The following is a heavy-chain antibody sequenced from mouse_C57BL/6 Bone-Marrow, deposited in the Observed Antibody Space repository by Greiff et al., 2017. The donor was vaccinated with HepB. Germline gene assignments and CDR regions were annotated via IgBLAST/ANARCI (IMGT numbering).Heavy chain of an antibody. V-gene: IGHV14-3*01. CDR3: ADYYGSSSWYFDV. Sequence: EVQLVESVAELVRPGASVKLSCTASGFNIKNTYMHWVKQRPEQGLEWIGRIDPANGNTKYAPKFQGKATITADTSSNTAYLQLSSLTSEDTAIYYCADYYGSSSWYFDVWGTGTTVTVSS. CDR2: IDPANGNT. J-gene: IGHJ1*03. D-gene: IGHD1-1*01. CDR1: GFNIKNTY.